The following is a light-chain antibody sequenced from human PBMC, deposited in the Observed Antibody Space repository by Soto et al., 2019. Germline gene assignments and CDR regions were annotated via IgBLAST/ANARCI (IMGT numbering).Light chain of an antibody. V-gene: IGKV3D-15*01. CDR2: YAS. CDR1: QSISSN. J-gene: IGKJ5*01. Sequence: EVVFTQSPATLSLSPGQRATLSCRASQSISSNLAWYQQKPGQAPRLLISYASNRATGIPARFSGSGSETDFTLTISGLPSEDSEVYFCQQYNNWSCSFGQGTRLEIK. CDR3: QQYNNWSCS.